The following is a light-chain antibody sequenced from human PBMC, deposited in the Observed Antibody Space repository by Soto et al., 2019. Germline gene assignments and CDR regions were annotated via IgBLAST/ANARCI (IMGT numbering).Light chain of an antibody. CDR1: QSISSN. Sequence: EIVMTQSPATLSVSPGERATLSCRASQSISSNVGWYQQRPGQAPRLLIYGASTRATGIPARFSGSGSGTEFPRKVISLDSEDSAVYYCQQYNTWRQITFGQGTRLEIK. CDR2: GAS. V-gene: IGKV3-15*01. J-gene: IGKJ5*01. CDR3: QQYNTWRQIT.